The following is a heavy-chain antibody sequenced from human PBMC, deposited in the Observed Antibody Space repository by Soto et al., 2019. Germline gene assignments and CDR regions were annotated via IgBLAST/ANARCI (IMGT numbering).Heavy chain of an antibody. J-gene: IGHJ4*02. CDR3: ARGRVNSRYASGTGIDHYFDS. CDR1: GGSVSSANYY. Sequence: SETLSLTCTVSGGSVSSANYYWNWIRQPPGKGLEWIGYTYNSGSTAYSSSLRGRVTISLDTSKNEFSLKMTSVTAADTAVYYCARGRVNSRYASGTGIDHYFDSWGQGILVTVSS. V-gene: IGHV4-61*01. CDR2: TYNSGST. D-gene: IGHD1-1*01.